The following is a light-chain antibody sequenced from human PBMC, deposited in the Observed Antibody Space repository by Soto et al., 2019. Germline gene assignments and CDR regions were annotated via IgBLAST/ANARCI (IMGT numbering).Light chain of an antibody. Sequence: EIVLTQSPGTLSLSPGERATLSCRASQSVSSSYLAWYQQKPGQAPRLHIYAASSRDTGIADRFSGSGSGTDFNLTISRLEPEDFAVYYCQHYGRSLWTFGQGTKVEIK. CDR3: QHYGRSLWT. V-gene: IGKV3-20*01. CDR2: AAS. J-gene: IGKJ1*01. CDR1: QSVSSSY.